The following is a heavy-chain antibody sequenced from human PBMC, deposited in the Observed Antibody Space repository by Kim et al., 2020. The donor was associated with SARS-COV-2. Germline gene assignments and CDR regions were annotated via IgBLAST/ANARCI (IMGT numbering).Heavy chain of an antibody. V-gene: IGHV1-2*02. J-gene: IGHJ1*01. D-gene: IGHD3-10*02. CDR1: GYTFKGYY. CDR2: IHPKIGGT. CDR3: ARYRSFSLCSVFYYHEG. Sequence: ASVKVSCKPSGYTFKGYYVHWVRHAPGQGLEWMGWIHPKIGGTNYAQKFQRRLTMTMDTSATTAYMELSSLSSEDTAVYYCARYRSFSLCSVFYYHEGWG.